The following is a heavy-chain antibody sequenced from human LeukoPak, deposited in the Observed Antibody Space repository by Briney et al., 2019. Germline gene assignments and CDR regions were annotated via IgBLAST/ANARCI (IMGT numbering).Heavy chain of an antibody. J-gene: IGHJ4*02. CDR3: ARVAKRGYSYGYRGFDY. CDR2: IIPIFGTA. Sequence: GASVKVSCKASGGTFSSYAISWVRQAPGQGLEWMGGIIPIFGTANYVQKFQGRVTITADESTSTAYMELGSLRSEDTAVYYCARVAKRGYSYGYRGFDYWGQGTLVTVSS. D-gene: IGHD5-18*01. V-gene: IGHV1-69*13. CDR1: GGTFSSYA.